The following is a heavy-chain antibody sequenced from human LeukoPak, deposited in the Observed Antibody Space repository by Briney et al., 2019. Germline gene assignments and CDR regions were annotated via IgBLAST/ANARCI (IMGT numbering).Heavy chain of an antibody. CDR3: ARAGQLLFRYYYYMDV. CDR2: INPNSGGT. V-gene: IGHV1-2*02. D-gene: IGHD2-2*01. CDR1: GYTFTGYY. J-gene: IGHJ6*03. Sequence: GASVKVSCKASGYTFTGYYMHWVRQAPGQGLEWMGWINPNSGGTNYAQKFQGRVTMTRDTSISTAYMELSWLRSDDTAVYYCARAGQLLFRYYYYMDVWGKGTTVTVSS.